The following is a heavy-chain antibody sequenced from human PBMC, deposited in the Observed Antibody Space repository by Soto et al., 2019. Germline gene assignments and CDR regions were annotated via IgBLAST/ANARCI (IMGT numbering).Heavy chain of an antibody. D-gene: IGHD1-1*01. J-gene: IGHJ6*02. Sequence: QVQLVQSGAEVKKPGASVKVSCKASGYTFTSYDINWVRQATGQGLEWMGWMNPNSGNTGYAQKFQGRGTMTRNTSISTAYRELSSLRSEDTAVYYCARIGCSERGCYGMDVWGQGTTVTVSS. CDR2: MNPNSGNT. V-gene: IGHV1-8*01. CDR1: GYTFTSYD. CDR3: ARIGCSERGCYGMDV.